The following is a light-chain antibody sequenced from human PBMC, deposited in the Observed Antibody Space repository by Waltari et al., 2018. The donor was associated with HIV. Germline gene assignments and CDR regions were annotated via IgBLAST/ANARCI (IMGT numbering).Light chain of an antibody. V-gene: IGKV1-39*01. CDR3: QQSYTTPRT. CDR2: GAS. CDR1: QSISSY. J-gene: IGKJ2*02. Sequence: DIQMTQSPSSLSASIGDRVTITCRASQSISSYLNWYQQKPGKAPKLLIYGASTLQSGVPSNFSGSGSGTDFTLIISSLQPEDFATYYCQQSYTTPRTSGQGTKLEIK.